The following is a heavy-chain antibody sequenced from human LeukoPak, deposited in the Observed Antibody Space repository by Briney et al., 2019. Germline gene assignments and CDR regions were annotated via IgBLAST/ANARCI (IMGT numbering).Heavy chain of an antibody. CDR1: GGSISSYY. Sequence: PSETLSLTCTVSGGSISSYYWSWIRQPPGKGLEWIGYIYYSGSTNYNPSLKSRVTISVDTSKNQFSLKLGSVTAADTAVYYCARDGTALWCGDGGRGPFDYWGQGTLVTVSS. CDR2: IYYSGST. V-gene: IGHV4-59*01. D-gene: IGHD3-10*01. CDR3: ARDGTALWCGDGGRGPFDY. J-gene: IGHJ4*02.